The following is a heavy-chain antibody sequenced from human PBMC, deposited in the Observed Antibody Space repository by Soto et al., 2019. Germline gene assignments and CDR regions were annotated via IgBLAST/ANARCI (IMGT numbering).Heavy chain of an antibody. J-gene: IGHJ4*02. CDR1: GFSITFSGVG. CDR3: AHRRGAYHWDDGYFAF. CDR2: VYWDDDN. V-gene: IGHV2-5*02. D-gene: IGHD1-20*01. Sequence: QITLKESGPTLVKPTQTLTLTCTLPGFSITFSGVGVGWIRQPPGKALEWLAVVYWDDDNRYSPSLRSRLTVDEGTSKTQIDLKMTHVDKVGTATYFCAHRRGAYHWDDGYFAFWGKGTLVTVSS.